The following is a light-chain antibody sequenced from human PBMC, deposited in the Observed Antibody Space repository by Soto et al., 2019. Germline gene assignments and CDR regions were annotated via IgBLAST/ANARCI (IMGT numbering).Light chain of an antibody. J-gene: IGLJ1*01. CDR3: SSYTSSITYV. Sequence: QSVLTQPASVSGSPGQSITISCIGTSSDVGGYNYVSWYQQHPGKAPKLMIYEVSNRPSGVSNRFSGSKSGNTASLTISGLQAEDEADYYCSSYTSSITYVFGTGTKLTVL. V-gene: IGLV2-14*01. CDR2: EVS. CDR1: SSDVGGYNY.